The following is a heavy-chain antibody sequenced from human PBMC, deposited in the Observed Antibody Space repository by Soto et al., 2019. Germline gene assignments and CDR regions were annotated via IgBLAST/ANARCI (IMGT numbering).Heavy chain of an antibody. CDR3: ARDQFMITFGGVIVNHDAFDI. J-gene: IGHJ3*02. CDR1: GGTFSSYA. Sequence: ASVKVSCKASGGTFSSYAISWVRQAPGRGLEWMGGIIPIFGTANYAQKFQGRVTITADESTSTAYMELSSLRSEDTAVYYCARDQFMITFGGVIVNHDAFDIWGQGTMVTVSS. CDR2: IIPIFGTA. D-gene: IGHD3-16*02. V-gene: IGHV1-69*13.